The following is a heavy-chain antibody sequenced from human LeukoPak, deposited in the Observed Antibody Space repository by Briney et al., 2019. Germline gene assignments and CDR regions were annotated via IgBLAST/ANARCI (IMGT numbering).Heavy chain of an antibody. CDR1: GFTFSSYW. CDR3: ARGPLIAPYYFDY. V-gene: IGHV3-7*01. D-gene: IGHD2/OR15-2a*01. Sequence: GGSLRLSCAASGFTFSSYWMSWVRQAPGKGLEWVANIKQDGSEKYYVDSVKGRFTISRDNAKNSLYLQMNSLRAEDTAVYYCARGPLIAPYYFDYWSQGTLVTVSS. CDR2: IKQDGSEK. J-gene: IGHJ4*02.